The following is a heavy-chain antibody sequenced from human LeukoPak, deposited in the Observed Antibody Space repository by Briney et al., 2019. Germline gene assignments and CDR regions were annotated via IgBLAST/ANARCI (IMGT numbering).Heavy chain of an antibody. CDR3: ARANTGVDAFDT. CDR2: ISSSSSYI. V-gene: IGHV3-21*01. CDR1: GFTFSSYS. J-gene: IGHJ3*02. Sequence: GGSLRLSCAASGFTFSSYSMNWVRQAPGKGLEWVSSISSSSSYIYYADSVKGRFTISRDNAKNSLYLQLNSLRAEDTAVYYCARANTGVDAFDTWGQGTMVTVSS.